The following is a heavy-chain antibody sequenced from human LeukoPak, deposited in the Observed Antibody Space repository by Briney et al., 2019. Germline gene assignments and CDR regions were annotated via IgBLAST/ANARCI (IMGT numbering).Heavy chain of an antibody. Sequence: PGRSLRLSCAASGFTFSSNGMHWVRQAPGKGLEWVAVIWYDGSNKYYADSVKGRFTISRDNSKNTLYLQMNSLRAEDTAVYYCARMVRGVSTMDVWGKGTTVTVSS. CDR2: IWYDGSNK. CDR3: ARMVRGVSTMDV. CDR1: GFTFSSNG. J-gene: IGHJ6*04. D-gene: IGHD3-10*01. V-gene: IGHV3-33*01.